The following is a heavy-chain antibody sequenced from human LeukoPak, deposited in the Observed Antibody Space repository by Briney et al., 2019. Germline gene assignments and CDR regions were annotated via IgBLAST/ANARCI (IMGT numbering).Heavy chain of an antibody. CDR3: TRPLGAASGTYFDP. CDR2: IRSKPNNYAT. CDR1: GFTFSGAA. J-gene: IGHJ5*02. V-gene: IGHV3-73*01. D-gene: IGHD6-13*01. Sequence: GGSLRLSCTASGFTFSGAAMHWVRQASGKGPEWVGHIRSKPNNYATAYAASVKGRFTISRDDSKNTAYLQMNSLKIEDTAVYYCTRPLGAASGTYFDPWGQGTLVTVSS.